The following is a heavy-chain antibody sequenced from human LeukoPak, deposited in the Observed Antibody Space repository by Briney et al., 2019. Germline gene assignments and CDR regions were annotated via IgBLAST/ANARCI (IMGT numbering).Heavy chain of an antibody. Sequence: LEWVSAIGNACDKYYPGSWKGPFTISRENAKNSLYLQMNSLRAEDTAVYYCAREGEDSFDNWGQGTMVTVSS. CDR2: IGNACDK. CDR3: AREGEDSFDN. V-gene: IGHV3-13*01. D-gene: IGHD3-16*01. J-gene: IGHJ3*02.